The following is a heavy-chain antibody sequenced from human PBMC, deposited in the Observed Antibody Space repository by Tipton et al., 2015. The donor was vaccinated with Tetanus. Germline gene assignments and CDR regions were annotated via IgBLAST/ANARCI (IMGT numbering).Heavy chain of an antibody. J-gene: IGHJ2*01. CDR3: AIPLTDYDFWSGYYRDWYFDL. D-gene: IGHD3-3*01. CDR2: INPNSGGT. V-gene: IGHV1-2*02. Sequence: QLVQSGAEVKKPGASVKVSCKASGYTFTGYYMHWVRQAPGQGLEWMGWINPNSGGTNYAQKFQGRVPMARDTSISTAYMEWSSLKASDTAMYYCAIPLTDYDFWSGYYRDWYFDLWGRGTLVTVSS. CDR1: GYTFTGYY.